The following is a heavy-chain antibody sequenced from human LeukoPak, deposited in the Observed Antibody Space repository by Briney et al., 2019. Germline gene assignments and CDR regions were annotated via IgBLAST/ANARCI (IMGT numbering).Heavy chain of an antibody. CDR1: GFTFNNYV. J-gene: IGHJ4*02. V-gene: IGHV3-23*01. Sequence: PGGSLRLSCTASGFTFNNYVMSWFRQAPAKGLEWVSAISGTTGSTYYADPLKGRFTISRDNSKNTLYLQMNSLRAEDTAVYYCVKLNTAMITYFDYWGQGTLVTVSS. CDR2: ISGTTGST. D-gene: IGHD5-18*01. CDR3: VKLNTAMITYFDY.